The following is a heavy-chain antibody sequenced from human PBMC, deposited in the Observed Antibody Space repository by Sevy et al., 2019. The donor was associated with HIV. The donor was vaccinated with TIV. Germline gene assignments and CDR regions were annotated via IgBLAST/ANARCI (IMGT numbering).Heavy chain of an antibody. J-gene: IGHJ4*02. CDR1: GGTFSSYA. CDR3: ARGSYYDFWSGYSGY. CDR2: IIPIFGTA. D-gene: IGHD3-3*01. Sequence: ASVKVSCKASGGTFSSYAISWVRQAPGQGLEWMGGIIPIFGTANYAQKFQGRVTITADESTSTAYMELSSLRSEDTAVYYCARGSYYDFWSGYSGYWGQGTLVTVSS. V-gene: IGHV1-69*13.